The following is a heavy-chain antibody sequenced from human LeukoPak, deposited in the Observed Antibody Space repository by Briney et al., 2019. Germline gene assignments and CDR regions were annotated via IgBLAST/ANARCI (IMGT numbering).Heavy chain of an antibody. D-gene: IGHD3-10*01. CDR1: GFTLSSYT. CDR2: ISSNGDTT. CDR3: ARDGFGI. Sequence: PGGSLRLSCAASGFTLSSYTIHWVRQAPGKGLEYVSAISSNGDTTYYANSVRGRFTISRDYSNNTVYLQMGSLRAEDMAVYYCARDGFGIWGQGTMVTVSS. V-gene: IGHV3-64*01. J-gene: IGHJ3*02.